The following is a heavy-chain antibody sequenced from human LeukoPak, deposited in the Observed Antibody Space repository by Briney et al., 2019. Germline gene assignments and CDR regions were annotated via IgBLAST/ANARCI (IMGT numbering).Heavy chain of an antibody. Sequence: ASVKVSCKASGYTFTGYYMHWVRQAPGQGLEWMGWINPNSWGTNYAQKFQGRVTMTRDTSISTAYMEMSRLRSGDTAVYYCATMGYSGSYGDTYWGQGTLVTVSS. CDR3: ATMGYSGSYGDTY. CDR1: GYTFTGYY. V-gene: IGHV1-2*02. CDR2: INPNSWGT. D-gene: IGHD1-26*01. J-gene: IGHJ4*02.